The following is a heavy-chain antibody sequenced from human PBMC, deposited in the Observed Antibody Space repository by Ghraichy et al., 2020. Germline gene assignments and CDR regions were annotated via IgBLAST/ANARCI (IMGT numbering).Heavy chain of an antibody. CDR2: IRYDGSNK. Sequence: GGSLRLSCAASGFTFSSYGMHWVRQAPGKGLEWVAFIRYDGSNKYYADSVKGRFTISRDNSKNTLYLQMNSLRAEDTAVYYCAKPGTAMASYYFDYWGQGTLVTVSS. V-gene: IGHV3-30*02. J-gene: IGHJ4*02. D-gene: IGHD5-18*01. CDR1: GFTFSSYG. CDR3: AKPGTAMASYYFDY.